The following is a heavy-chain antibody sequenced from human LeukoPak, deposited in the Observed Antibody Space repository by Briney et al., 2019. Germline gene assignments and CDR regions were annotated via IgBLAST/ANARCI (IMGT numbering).Heavy chain of an antibody. J-gene: IGHJ4*02. CDR1: GFTFSSYA. Sequence: GGSLRLSCAASGFTFSSYAMHWVRQAPGKGLEWVAVISYDGSNKYYADSVKGRFTISRDNSKNTLYLQMNSLRAEDTAVYYCARDGAVGGWPRPSYYFDYWGQGTLVTVSS. D-gene: IGHD3-16*01. CDR3: ARDGAVGGWPRPSYYFDY. CDR2: ISYDGSNK. V-gene: IGHV3-30*04.